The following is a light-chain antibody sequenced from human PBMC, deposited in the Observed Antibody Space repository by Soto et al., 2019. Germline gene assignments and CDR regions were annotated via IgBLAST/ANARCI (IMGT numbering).Light chain of an antibody. CDR2: KAS. CDR3: QHYNSYSEA. V-gene: IGKV1-5*03. Sequence: IQMTQSPSTLSATVLDIVTTTCRASQTISSWLAWYQQKPGKAPKLLIYKASTLKSGVPSRFSGSGSGTEFTLTISSLQPDDFATYYCQHYNSYSEAFGQGTKV. CDR1: QTISSW. J-gene: IGKJ1*01.